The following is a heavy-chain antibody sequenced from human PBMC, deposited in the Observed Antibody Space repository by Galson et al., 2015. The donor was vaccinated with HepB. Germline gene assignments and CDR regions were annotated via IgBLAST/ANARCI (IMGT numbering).Heavy chain of an antibody. D-gene: IGHD3-9*01. CDR1: GFTFSSYA. V-gene: IGHV3-23*01. Sequence: LRLSCAASGFTFSSYAMSWVRQAPGKGLEWVSGISGSGGSTYYADSVKGRFTISRDNSKNTLYLQMNSLRAEDTAVYYCAKDSWYYDILTGYTRFDPWGQGTLVTVSS. CDR3: AKDSWYYDILTGYTRFDP. J-gene: IGHJ5*02. CDR2: ISGSGGST.